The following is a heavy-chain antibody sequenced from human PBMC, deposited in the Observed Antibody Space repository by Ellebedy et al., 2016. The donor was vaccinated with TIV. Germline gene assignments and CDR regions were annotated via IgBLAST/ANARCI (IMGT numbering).Heavy chain of an antibody. D-gene: IGHD3-10*01. Sequence: SETLSLTXTVSGASISSGDDYWSWIRQHPGKGLEWIGYIYHSDSTYYNPSLKSRLTISVDTSKNQFSLRLSSVTAADTAVYYCARVAHGSGSYGFYYYGMDVWGQGTTVTVSS. CDR2: IYHSDST. CDR3: ARVAHGSGSYGFYYYGMDV. V-gene: IGHV4-31*03. J-gene: IGHJ6*02. CDR1: GASISSGDDY.